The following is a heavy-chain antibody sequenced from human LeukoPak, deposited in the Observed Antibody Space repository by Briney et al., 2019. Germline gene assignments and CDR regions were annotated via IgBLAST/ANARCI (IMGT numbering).Heavy chain of an antibody. V-gene: IGHV4-59*08. CDR2: IYYSGST. D-gene: IGHD3-9*01. CDR3: ARQRGLRYFDY. J-gene: IGHJ4*02. Sequence: SETLSLTCTVSGGSISSYYWSWMRQPPGKGLEWIGYIYYSGSTNYNPSLKSRVTISVDTSKNQFSLKLSSVTAADTAVYYCARQRGLRYFDYWGQGTLVTVSS. CDR1: GGSISSYY.